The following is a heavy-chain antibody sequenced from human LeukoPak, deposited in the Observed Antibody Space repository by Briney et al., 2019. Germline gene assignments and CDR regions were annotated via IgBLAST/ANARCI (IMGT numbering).Heavy chain of an antibody. J-gene: IGHJ3*02. CDR1: GGTFSSYA. V-gene: IGHV1-69*04. Sequence: SVKFSCKASGGTFSSYAISWVRQAPGQGLEWMGRIIPILGIANYAQKFQGRFTITADKSTSAAYMELSSLRSEDTAVYYCARQYNWNDEGDAFDIWGQGTMVTVSS. CDR2: IIPILGIA. D-gene: IGHD1-20*01. CDR3: ARQYNWNDEGDAFDI.